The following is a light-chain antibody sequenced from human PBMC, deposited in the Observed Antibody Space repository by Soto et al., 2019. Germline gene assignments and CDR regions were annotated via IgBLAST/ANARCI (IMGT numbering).Light chain of an antibody. CDR3: LQTYITPWT. V-gene: IGKV1-39*01. CDR1: QSISKY. J-gene: IGKJ1*01. Sequence: DIQMTQSPSSLSASVGDRVTITCRASQSISKYLSWYHQKPGKAPKLLIYSASSLQSGVPPRFGGSGSGTNFTLTISSLQPKDFATYYCLQTYITPWTFGQGTNVEIK. CDR2: SAS.